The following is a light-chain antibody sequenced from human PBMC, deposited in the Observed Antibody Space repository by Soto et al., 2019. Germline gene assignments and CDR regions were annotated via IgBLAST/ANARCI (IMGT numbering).Light chain of an antibody. J-gene: IGLJ2*01. CDR1: GSTFATYP. V-gene: IGLV1-44*01. CDR2: QNN. CDR3: STWDDSLKAVV. Sequence: QPVLTQPPSASGTPGQRLIISCSGSGSTFATYPVNWYQQVPGRTPKLLIYQNNERPSGVPGRFSGSKSGTAASLAISGLQSDDEADYYCSTWDDSLKAVVFGGGTKVTVL.